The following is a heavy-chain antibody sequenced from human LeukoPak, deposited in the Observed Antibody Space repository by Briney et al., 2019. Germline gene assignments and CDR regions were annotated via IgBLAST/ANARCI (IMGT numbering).Heavy chain of an antibody. D-gene: IGHD3-10*01. CDR2: IYYSGNT. J-gene: IGHJ6*02. CDR1: GGSISSYY. CDR3: ARSHYYGSGSYGMDV. Sequence: SETLSLTCTVSGGSISSYYWSWIRQAPGKGLEWIGYIYYSGNTNYNPSLKSRVTISVDTSKNQFSLKLSSVTAADTAVYYCARSHYYGSGSYGMDVWGQGTTVTVSS. V-gene: IGHV4-59*08.